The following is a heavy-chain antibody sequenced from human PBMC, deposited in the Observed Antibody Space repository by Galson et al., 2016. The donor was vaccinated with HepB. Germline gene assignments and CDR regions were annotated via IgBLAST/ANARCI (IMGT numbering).Heavy chain of an antibody. Sequence: SLRLSCAASGFTFSSYSMNWVRQAPGKGLEWVSFIKSSGTYKYYVDSVRGRFTISRDNAKNSLYLQMNSLRAEDTAVYYCARLVKKSNGAGQFDSWGQGTLVTVSS. D-gene: IGHD3-16*02. CDR3: ARLVKKSNGAGQFDS. J-gene: IGHJ4*02. CDR2: IKSSGTYK. CDR1: GFTFSSYS. V-gene: IGHV3-21*01.